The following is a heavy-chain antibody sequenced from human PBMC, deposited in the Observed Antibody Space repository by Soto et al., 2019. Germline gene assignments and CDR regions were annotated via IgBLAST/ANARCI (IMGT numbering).Heavy chain of an antibody. V-gene: IGHV4-59*01. D-gene: IGHD5-12*01. CDR2: IYYSGST. CDR3: ARDRSGYDYFDC. Sequence: SETLSLTCTVSGGSISSYYWSWIRQPPGKGLEWIGYIYYSGSTNYNPSLKSRVTISVDTSKNQFSLKLSSVTAADTAVYYCARDRSGYDYFDCWGQGTLVTVSS. CDR1: GGSISSYY. J-gene: IGHJ4*02.